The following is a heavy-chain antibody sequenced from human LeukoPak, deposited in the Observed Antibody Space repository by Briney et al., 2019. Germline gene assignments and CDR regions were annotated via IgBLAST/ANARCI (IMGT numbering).Heavy chain of an antibody. CDR3: ARDFYAYSSSWYWEY. CDR2: ISYDGSNK. J-gene: IGHJ4*02. D-gene: IGHD6-13*01. CDR1: GFTFSSYA. Sequence: PGRSLRLSCAASGFTFSSYAMHWVRQAPGKGLEWVAVISYDGSNKYYADSVKGRFTISRDNSKNTLYLQMNSLRAEDTAVYYCARDFYAYSSSWYWEYWGQGTLVTVSS. V-gene: IGHV3-30-3*01.